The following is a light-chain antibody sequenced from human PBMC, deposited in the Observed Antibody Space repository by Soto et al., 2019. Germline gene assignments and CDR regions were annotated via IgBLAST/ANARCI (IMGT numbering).Light chain of an antibody. J-gene: IGKJ5*01. CDR3: QQYHNWPIT. Sequence: EIVLTQSPGTLSLSPGERASLSCRASQSISSNYLAWFQQIPGQAPRLLISTASSRATDIPDRFSGSGSGTEFTLTISSLQSEDFAVYYCQQYHNWPITFGQGTRLEIK. CDR1: QSISSNY. V-gene: IGKV3-20*01. CDR2: TAS.